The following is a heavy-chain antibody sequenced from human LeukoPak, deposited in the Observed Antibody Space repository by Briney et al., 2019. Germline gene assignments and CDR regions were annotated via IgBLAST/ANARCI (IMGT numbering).Heavy chain of an antibody. D-gene: IGHD1-26*01. CDR2: INPSGSST. Sequence: ASVKVSCKASGYTFTSYYMHWVRQAPGPGLESMGIINPSGSSTSYAQKCQGRVTMTRDTSTSTVYMELSSLRSEDTAVYYCARDTVGATPDAFDIWGQGTMVTVSS. CDR3: ARDTVGATPDAFDI. J-gene: IGHJ3*02. CDR1: GYTFTSYY. V-gene: IGHV1-46*01.